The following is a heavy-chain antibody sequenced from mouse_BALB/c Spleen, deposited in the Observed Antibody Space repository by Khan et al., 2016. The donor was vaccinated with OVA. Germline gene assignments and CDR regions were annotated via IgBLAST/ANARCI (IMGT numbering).Heavy chain of an antibody. CDR2: ISGDSSTI. CDR3: ATSYFYGYYFDY. CDR1: GFTFSSYG. D-gene: IGHD1-1*01. J-gene: IGHJ2*01. V-gene: IGHV5-17*02. Sequence: EVKLEESGGGLVQPGGSRKLSCAASGFTFSSYGMHWVRQAPEKGLEWVAYISGDSSTIYYADTVKGRFTISRDNPKNTLFLQMTSLMSEDTARYYCATSYFYGYYFDYWGPGTTLTVSP.